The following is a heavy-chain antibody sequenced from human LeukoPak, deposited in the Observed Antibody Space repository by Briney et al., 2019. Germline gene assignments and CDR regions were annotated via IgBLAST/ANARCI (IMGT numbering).Heavy chain of an antibody. V-gene: IGHV5-51*01. J-gene: IGHJ2*01. CDR1: GYSFTTYW. CDR2: LYPDDSDT. D-gene: IGHD2-15*01. CDR3: ARRGYCSGGSCFWYFDL. Sequence: GESLKISCKGSGYSFTTYWIGWVRQMPGKGLEWMGILYPDDSDTKYSPSFQGQVTISADKSISTAYLQWSSLKASDTAMYYCARRGYCSGGSCFWYFDLWGRGALVTVSS.